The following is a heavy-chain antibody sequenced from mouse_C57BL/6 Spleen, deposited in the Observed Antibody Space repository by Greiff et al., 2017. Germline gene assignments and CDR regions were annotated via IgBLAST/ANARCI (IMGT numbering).Heavy chain of an antibody. V-gene: IGHV1-55*01. D-gene: IGHD2-5*01. CDR2: IYPGSGST. J-gene: IGHJ1*03. CDR3: AGSNHWYFDV. Sequence: QVHVKQPGAELVKPGASVKMSCKASGYTFTSYWITWVKQRPGQGLEWIGDIYPGSGSTNYNEKFKSKATMTVDTSSSTAYMQLSSLTSEDSAVYDCAGSNHWYFDVWGTGTTVTVSS. CDR1: GYTFTSYW.